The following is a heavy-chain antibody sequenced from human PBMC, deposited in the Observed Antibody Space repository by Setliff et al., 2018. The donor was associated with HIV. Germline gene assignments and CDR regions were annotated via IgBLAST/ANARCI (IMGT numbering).Heavy chain of an antibody. CDR2: IYHTGSS. D-gene: IGHD3-22*01. J-gene: IGHJ4*02. CDR1: GFSISSRYY. V-gene: IGHV4-38-2*02. CDR3: AGDVLDLVISVYGF. Sequence: SETLSLTCDVSGFSISSRYYWGWIRQSPGKGLEWIGNIYHTGSSYYNPSLNDRATISLDTSKNQFSLKLNSVTAADTAVYYCAGDVLDLVISVYGFWGQGIPVTVPS.